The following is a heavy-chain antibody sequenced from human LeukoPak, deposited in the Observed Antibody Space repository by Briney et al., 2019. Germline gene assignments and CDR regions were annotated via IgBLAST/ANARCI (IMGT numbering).Heavy chain of an antibody. D-gene: IGHD2-15*01. CDR1: GFTFSSYA. CDR2: ISYDGSNK. J-gene: IGHJ6*02. Sequence: GRSLRLSCAASGFTFSSYAMHWVRQAPGKGLERVAVISYDGSNKYYADSVKGRFTISRDNSKNTLYLQMNSLRAEDTAVYYCARISPPYCSGGSCYSGDYYYYGMDVWGQGTTVTVSS. CDR3: ARISPPYCSGGSCYSGDYYYYGMDV. V-gene: IGHV3-30-3*01.